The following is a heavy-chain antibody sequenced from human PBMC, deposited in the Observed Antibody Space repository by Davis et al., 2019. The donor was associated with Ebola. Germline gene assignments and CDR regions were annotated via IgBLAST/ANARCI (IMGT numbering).Heavy chain of an antibody. CDR3: ARGRERISGVAVIITPFDY. CDR2: INPNSGGS. CDR1: RYTFTAYY. Sequence: ASVKVSCKASRYTFTAYYIHWVRLAPGQGLEWMGRINPNSGGSSYAQKFQGRVTMTRDTSIRTAYMELNRLTSDDTAVYYCARGRERISGVAVIITPFDYWGQGVLVTVSS. D-gene: IGHD3-22*01. V-gene: IGHV1-2*06. J-gene: IGHJ4*02.